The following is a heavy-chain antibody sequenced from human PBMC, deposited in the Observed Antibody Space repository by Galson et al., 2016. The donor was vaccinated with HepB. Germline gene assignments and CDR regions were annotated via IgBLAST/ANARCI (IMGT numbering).Heavy chain of an antibody. Sequence: SLKLSCAAPGFALSTYTMHWVRQAPGKGLEWVALISYDGINKYYEGSVKGRFTLSRDNSKNTLYLQMYSRRADDTAMYYCARGTRGYSLTRSYVLDVWGRGTTVTVSS. CDR2: ISYDGINK. D-gene: IGHD5-18*01. CDR3: ARGTRGYSLTRSYVLDV. J-gene: IGHJ6*02. V-gene: IGHV3-30*04. CDR1: GFALSTYT.